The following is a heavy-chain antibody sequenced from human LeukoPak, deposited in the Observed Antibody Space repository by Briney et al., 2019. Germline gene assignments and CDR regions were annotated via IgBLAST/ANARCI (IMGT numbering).Heavy chain of an antibody. D-gene: IGHD3-22*01. J-gene: IGHJ4*02. Sequence: GSLRLSCAASGFTFSSYWMCWVRQAPGKGLEWVANIKQDGSEKYYVDSVKGRFTISRDNAKNSLYLQMNSLRAEDTAVYYCAKDLIAYYDSGGYYSPFDSWGQGTLVTVSS. CDR3: AKDLIAYYDSGGYYSPFDS. V-gene: IGHV3-7*03. CDR1: GFTFSSYW. CDR2: IKQDGSEK.